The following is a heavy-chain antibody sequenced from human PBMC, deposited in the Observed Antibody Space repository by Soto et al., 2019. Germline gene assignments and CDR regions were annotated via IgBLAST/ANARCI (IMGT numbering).Heavy chain of an antibody. J-gene: IGHJ6*03. CDR2: IYYSGST. D-gene: IGHD2-2*01. CDR3: ARSLGYCSSTSCYGTYYYYMDV. Sequence: QVQLQESGPGLVKPSETLSLTCTVSGGSISSYYWSWIRQPPGKGLEWIGYIYYSGSTNYNPSLKSRVTISVDTSKNQFSLKLSSVTAADTAVYYCARSLGYCSSTSCYGTYYYYMDVWGKGTTVTVSS. CDR1: GGSISSYY. V-gene: IGHV4-59*01.